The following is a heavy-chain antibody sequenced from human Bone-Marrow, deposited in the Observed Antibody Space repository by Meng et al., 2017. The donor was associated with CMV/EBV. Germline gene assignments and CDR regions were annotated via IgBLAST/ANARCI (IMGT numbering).Heavy chain of an antibody. J-gene: IGHJ4*02. CDR3: AKGGGDYDFWSGLFDY. Sequence: GGSLRLSCAASGFTFSSYGMHWVRQAPGKGLEWVAFIRHDGNSKYYADSMKGRFTISRDNSKNTLYLQMNSLRAEDTAVYYCAKGGGDYDFWSGLFDYWGQGTLVTVSS. V-gene: IGHV3-30*02. CDR1: GFTFSSYG. D-gene: IGHD3-3*01. CDR2: IRHDGNSK.